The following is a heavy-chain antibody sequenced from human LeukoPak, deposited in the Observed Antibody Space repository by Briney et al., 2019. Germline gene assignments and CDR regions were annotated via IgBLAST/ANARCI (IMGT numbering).Heavy chain of an antibody. CDR3: ARGLTFDY. V-gene: IGHV3-7*01. CDR2: IKQDGSEK. J-gene: IGHJ4*02. D-gene: IGHD1-20*01. CDR1: GFTFGSYW. Sequence: PGGSLRLSCAASGFTFGSYWMSWVRQAPGKGLEWVANIKQDGSEKYYVDSVKGRFTISRDNAKNSLYLQMNSLRAEDTAVYYCARGLTFDYWGQGTLVTVSS.